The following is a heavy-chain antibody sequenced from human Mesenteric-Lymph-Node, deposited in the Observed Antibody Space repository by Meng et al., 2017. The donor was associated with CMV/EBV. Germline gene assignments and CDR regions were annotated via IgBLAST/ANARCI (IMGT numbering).Heavy chain of an antibody. J-gene: IGHJ4*02. CDR3: ARAIAFSGLFDY. Sequence: QVQRGRARAWVNQPRPSSNSSCKPSGYTFPCYGISRQPWATGQWLEWIVQISGNNDNTTYTKRLQSRVAMTTNKSSSTANTVLTAETSDDYPAYYLARAIAFSGLFDYWGQGTLVTVSS. CDR2: ISGNNDNT. D-gene: IGHD3-10*01. V-gene: IGHV1-18*04. CDR1: GYTFPCYG.